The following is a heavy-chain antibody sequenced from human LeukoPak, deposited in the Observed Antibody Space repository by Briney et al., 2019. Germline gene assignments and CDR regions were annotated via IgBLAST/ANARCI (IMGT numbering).Heavy chain of an antibody. CDR2: ISGSGGST. CDR3: AKDSSDYDLDFDY. CDR1: GFTFSSYD. J-gene: IGHJ4*02. V-gene: IGHV3-23*01. Sequence: PGGSLRLSCAASGFTFSSYDMNWVRQAPGKGLEWVSVISGSGGSTYYADSVKGRFTISRDNSKNTLYLQMNSLRAEDTAVYYCAKDSSDYDLDFDYWGQGTLVTVSS. D-gene: IGHD3-22*01.